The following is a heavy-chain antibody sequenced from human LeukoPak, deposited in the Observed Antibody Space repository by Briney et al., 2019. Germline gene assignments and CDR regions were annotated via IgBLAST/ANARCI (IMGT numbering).Heavy chain of an antibody. Sequence: SETLSLTCAVYGGSFSGYYWSWIRQPPGKGLEWIGEINHSGSTNYNPSLKSRVTISVDTSKNQFSLKLSSVTAADTAAYYCARRGYSYGFIDYWGQGTLVTVSS. CDR3: ARRGYSYGFIDY. CDR1: GGSFSGYY. D-gene: IGHD5-18*01. V-gene: IGHV4-34*01. J-gene: IGHJ4*02. CDR2: INHSGST.